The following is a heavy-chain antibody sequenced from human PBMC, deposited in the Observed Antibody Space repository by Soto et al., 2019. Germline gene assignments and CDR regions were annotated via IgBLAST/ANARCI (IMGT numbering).Heavy chain of an antibody. D-gene: IGHD6-13*01. CDR1: GYSFTNYW. CDR2: IDPVDSYT. J-gene: IGHJ5*02. V-gene: IGHV5-10-1*01. CDR3: ARIESIARNWFDP. Sequence: PGESLEISCKGSGYSFTNYWISWVRRMPGKGLEWMANIDPVDSYTIYSPSFQGHVTFSVDTSISTAYLQWSSLKASDTAMYYCARIESIARNWFDPWGQGTLVTVSS.